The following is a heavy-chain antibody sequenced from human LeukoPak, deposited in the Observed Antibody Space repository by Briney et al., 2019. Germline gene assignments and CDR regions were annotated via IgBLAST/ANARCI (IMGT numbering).Heavy chain of an antibody. Sequence: PGGSLRLSCEVSGFTFSNYGMHWVRQAPGKRLEWVALIWYDGRTKFHADSVKGRFTISRDNFENTLYLQMSSLRVEDTAVYYCAREWGRIAVAGGPGYWGQGTLVTVSS. V-gene: IGHV3-33*01. CDR2: IWYDGRTK. CDR3: AREWGRIAVAGGPGY. D-gene: IGHD6-19*01. CDR1: GFTFSNYG. J-gene: IGHJ4*02.